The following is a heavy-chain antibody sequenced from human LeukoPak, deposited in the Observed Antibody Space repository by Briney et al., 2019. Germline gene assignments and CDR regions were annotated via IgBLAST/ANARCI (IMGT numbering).Heavy chain of an antibody. D-gene: IGHD3-3*01. J-gene: IGHJ4*02. CDR3: VKEYHSRGFGAYFDY. CDR2: ISSDGSIK. V-gene: IGHV3-30*18. CDR1: KFTFSHYG. Sequence: GGSLRLSCTAPKFTFSHYGMQWVRQAPGKGLEWVAVISSDGSIKVYADSVKGRFTLSRDNSINTVDLQMNSLRAEDTAVYYCVKEYHSRGFGAYFDYWGQGTLVTVSS.